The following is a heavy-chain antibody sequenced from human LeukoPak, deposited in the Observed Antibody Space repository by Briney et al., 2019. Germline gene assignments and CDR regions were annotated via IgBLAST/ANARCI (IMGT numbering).Heavy chain of an antibody. D-gene: IGHD4-17*01. V-gene: IGHV1-69*13. CDR1: GGTFSSYA. CDR3: ATSRGLYGDFDNWFDP. J-gene: IGHJ5*02. Sequence: GASVKVSCKASGGTFSSYAISWVRQAPGQGLEWMGGIIPIFGTANYAQKFQGRVTITADESTSTAYMELSSLRSEDTAVYYCATSRGLYGDFDNWFDPWGQGTLVTVSS. CDR2: IIPIFGTA.